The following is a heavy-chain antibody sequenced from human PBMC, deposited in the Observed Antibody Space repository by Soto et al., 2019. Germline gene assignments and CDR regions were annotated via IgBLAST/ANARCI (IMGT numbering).Heavy chain of an antibody. V-gene: IGHV1-69*01. CDR3: ARGGITMIRVPQLNVYGMYV. CDR1: GGTFSSYA. Sequence: QVQLVQSGAEVKKPGSSVKVSCKASGGTFSSYAISWVRQAPGQGLEWMGGIITIFGTANYAQKFQGRVTITADESSSTAYMELSRLRSEDTAVYYCARGGITMIRVPQLNVYGMYVWVQVTTVTVSS. CDR2: IITIFGTA. D-gene: IGHD3-10*01. J-gene: IGHJ6*02.